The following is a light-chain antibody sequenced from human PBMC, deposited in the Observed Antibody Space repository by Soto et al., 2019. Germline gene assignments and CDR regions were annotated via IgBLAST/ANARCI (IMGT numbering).Light chain of an antibody. CDR2: DAS. V-gene: IGKV3D-15*01. CDR3: QQCNSWPWT. Sequence: EIVMTQSPATLSVSPGERVTLSCRASQSVSSRLAWYQHKPGQAPRLLIYDASTRDTGIPARFSGSGSGTEFPLTISSLQSEDFAAYYCQQCNSWPWTFGQGTKLEIK. J-gene: IGKJ1*01. CDR1: QSVSSR.